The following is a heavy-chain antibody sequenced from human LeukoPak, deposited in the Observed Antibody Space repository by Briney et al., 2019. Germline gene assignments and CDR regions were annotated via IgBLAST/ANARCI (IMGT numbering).Heavy chain of an antibody. J-gene: IGHJ4*02. CDR2: IYYSGST. Sequence: SETLSLTCTVSGGSISSYYWSWIRQPPGKGLEWIGYIYYSGSTNYNPSLKSRVTISVDTSKNQFSLKLSSVTAADTAVYYCARVEMATITGYYFDYWGQGTLVTVSS. D-gene: IGHD5-24*01. CDR1: GGSISSYY. CDR3: ARVEMATITGYYFDY. V-gene: IGHV4-59*01.